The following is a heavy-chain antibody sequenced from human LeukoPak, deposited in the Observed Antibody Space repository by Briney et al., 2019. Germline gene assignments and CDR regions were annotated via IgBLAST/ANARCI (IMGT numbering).Heavy chain of an antibody. CDR2: ISSSSSYI. CDR1: GFTFSSYS. D-gene: IGHD2-2*01. J-gene: IGHJ1*01. CDR3: ATLGYCSSTSCRYFQH. Sequence: GGSLRLSCAASGFTFSSYSMNWVRQAPGKGLEWVSSISSSSSYIYYADSVKGRFTISRDNAKNSLYLQVNSLRAEDTAVYYCATLGYCSSTSCRYFQHWGQGTLVTVSS. V-gene: IGHV3-21*01.